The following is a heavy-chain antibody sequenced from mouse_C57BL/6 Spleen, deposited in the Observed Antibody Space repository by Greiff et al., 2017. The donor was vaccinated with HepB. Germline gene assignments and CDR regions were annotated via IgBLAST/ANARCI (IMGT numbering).Heavy chain of an antibody. CDR1: GFNIKDDY. CDR3: TGSYYSNYP. Sequence: EVQLQQSGAELVRPGASVKLSCTASGFNIKDDYMHWVKQRPEQGLEWIGWIDPEDGDTEYASKFQGKATITADTSSNTAYLQLSSLPSEDTAVYYCTGSYYSNYPWGQGTLVTVSA. CDR2: IDPEDGDT. V-gene: IGHV14-4*01. J-gene: IGHJ3*01. D-gene: IGHD2-5*01.